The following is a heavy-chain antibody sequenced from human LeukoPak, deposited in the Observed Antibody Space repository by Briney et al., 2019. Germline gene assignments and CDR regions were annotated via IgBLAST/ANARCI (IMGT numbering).Heavy chain of an antibody. CDR3: ARSDCSGGSCYDGDYWYFDL. Sequence: GESLKISCKGSGYSFTSYWIGWVRQMPGKGLEWMGIIYPGDSDTRYSPSFQGQVTISADKPISTAYLQWSSLKATDTAMYYCARSDCSGGSCYDGDYWYFDLWGRGTLVTVSS. V-gene: IGHV5-51*04. J-gene: IGHJ2*01. D-gene: IGHD2-15*01. CDR2: IYPGDSDT. CDR1: GYSFTSYW.